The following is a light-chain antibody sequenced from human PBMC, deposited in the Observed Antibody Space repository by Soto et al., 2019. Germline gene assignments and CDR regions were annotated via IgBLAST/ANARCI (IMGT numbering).Light chain of an antibody. Sequence: DIVMTQTPLSSPVTRGQPASISCRSSQSLVHSDGNTYLSWLHQRPGQPPRLLIYKVSHRLSGVPDRFSGSGAGTHFTLKISRVEAEDVGVYYCMQATQFPHDTFGQGTKLEIK. CDR1: QSLVHSDGNTY. CDR2: KVS. CDR3: MQATQFPHDT. V-gene: IGKV2-24*01. J-gene: IGKJ2*01.